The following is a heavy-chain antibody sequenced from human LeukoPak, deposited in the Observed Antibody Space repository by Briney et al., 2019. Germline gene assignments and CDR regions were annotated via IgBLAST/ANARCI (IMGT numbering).Heavy chain of an antibody. CDR3: AKLNSYGDY. D-gene: IGHD5-18*01. J-gene: IGHJ4*02. CDR1: GFTFSGHG. CDR2: ISGSGDST. Sequence: GGSLRLSCAVSGFTFSGHGMSWVRQAPGKGLEWVSTISGSGDSTYYADSVKGRFTISRDNSKNMVFLQMDSLRVEDTAAYYCAKLNSYGDYWGQGTLVTISS. V-gene: IGHV3-23*01.